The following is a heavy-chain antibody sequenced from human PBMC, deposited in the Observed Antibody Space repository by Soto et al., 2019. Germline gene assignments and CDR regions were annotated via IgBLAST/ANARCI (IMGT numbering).Heavy chain of an antibody. V-gene: IGHV1-69*02. CDR3: AKKRQWLGNDAFDI. Sequence: QVQLVQSGAEVKKPGSSVKVSCKASGGTFSSYTISWVRQAPGQGLEWMGRIIPILGIANYAQKFQGRVTITADKSTSTAYMELSSLRSEDTAVYYCAKKRQWLGNDAFDIWGQGTMVTVSS. D-gene: IGHD6-19*01. CDR1: GGTFSSYT. CDR2: IIPILGIA. J-gene: IGHJ3*02.